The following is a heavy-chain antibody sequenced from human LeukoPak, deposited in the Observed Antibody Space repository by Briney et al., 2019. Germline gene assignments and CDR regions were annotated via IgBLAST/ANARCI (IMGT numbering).Heavy chain of an antibody. V-gene: IGHV3-30*18. Sequence: PGGSLRLSCAACGFTFSSYGMHWVRQAPGKGMEWVAVISYDGSNKYYADSVKGRFTISRDNSKNTLYLQMNSLRAEDTAVYYCAKNTIFGVVIILLFDYWGQGTLVTVSS. CDR2: ISYDGSNK. CDR3: AKNTIFGVVIILLFDY. CDR1: GFTFSSYG. D-gene: IGHD3-3*01. J-gene: IGHJ4*02.